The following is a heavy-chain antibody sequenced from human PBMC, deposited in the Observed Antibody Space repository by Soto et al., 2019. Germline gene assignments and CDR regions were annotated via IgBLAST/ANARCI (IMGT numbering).Heavy chain of an antibody. CDR1: GGSISTYY. Sequence: QVQLQESGPGLVKPSATLSLNCTVSGGSISTYYWSWIRHTPGKGLEWIGYIYYSGSNNYTPSLKSRVTISVVSSKSQLSPSLNSGPAADTASYYCVSGRAQLRRGAVDMWGQGTMGTFSS. J-gene: IGHJ3*02. V-gene: IGHV4-59*01. D-gene: IGHD2-2*01. CDR3: VSGRAQLRRGAVDM. CDR2: IYYSGSN.